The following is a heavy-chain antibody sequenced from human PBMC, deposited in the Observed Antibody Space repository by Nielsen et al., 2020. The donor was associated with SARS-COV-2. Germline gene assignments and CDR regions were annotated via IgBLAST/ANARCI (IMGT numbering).Heavy chain of an antibody. CDR1: GFTFSSYG. CDR2: IWYDGSNK. CDR3: AIPASGSYYVTGDYYYYGMDV. V-gene: IGHV3-30*02. D-gene: IGHD1-26*01. Sequence: GGSLRLSCAASGFTFSSYGMHWVRQAPGKGLEWVAVIWYDGSNKYYADSVKGRFTISRDNSKNTLYLQMNSLRAEDTAVYYCAIPASGSYYVTGDYYYYGMDVWGQGTTVTVSS. J-gene: IGHJ6*02.